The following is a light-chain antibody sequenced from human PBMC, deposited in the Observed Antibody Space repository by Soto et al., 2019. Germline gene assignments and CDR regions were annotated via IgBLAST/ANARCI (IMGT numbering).Light chain of an antibody. CDR3: NSYKGGSSRV. J-gene: IGLJ3*02. V-gene: IGLV2-14*03. Sequence: QSALTQPASVSGSPGQSITISCTGTSSDVGRYNYVSWYQQHSGKAPKLMIYDVRNRPSGVSNRFSGSKSGNTASLTISGLKAEDEADYYCNSYKGGSSRVFGGGTKLTVL. CDR2: DVR. CDR1: SSDVGRYNY.